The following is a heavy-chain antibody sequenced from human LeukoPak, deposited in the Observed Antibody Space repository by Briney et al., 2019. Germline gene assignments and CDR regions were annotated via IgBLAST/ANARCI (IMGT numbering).Heavy chain of an antibody. CDR1: GFTFDDYG. CDR2: IRYDGSNK. D-gene: IGHD3-10*01. V-gene: IGHV3-30*02. CDR3: ARSGRFGELGFDY. Sequence: GGSLRLSCAASGFTFDDYGMSWVRQAPGKGLEWVAFIRYDGSNKYYADSVKGRFTISRDNSKNTLYLQMNSLRAEDTAVYYCARSGRFGELGFDYWGQGTLVTVSS. J-gene: IGHJ4*02.